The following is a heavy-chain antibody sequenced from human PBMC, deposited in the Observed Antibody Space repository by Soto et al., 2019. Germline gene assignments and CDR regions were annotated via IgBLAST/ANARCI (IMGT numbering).Heavy chain of an antibody. CDR1: GASLGCVIFY. J-gene: IGHJ4*02. Sequence: QPQLQESGPGLMKPSETLFLTCTVSGASLGCVIFYWGWIRQPPGKGMEWIGTFHYSGNIYYNASLRSRVTLALDTSKNHFSLRLTSVPAAATAIYYCASRQNGEYRNSDFFDSWGQGTLVTVSS. CDR2: FHYSGNI. D-gene: IGHD1-1*01. V-gene: IGHV4-39*02. CDR3: ASRQNGEYRNSDFFDS.